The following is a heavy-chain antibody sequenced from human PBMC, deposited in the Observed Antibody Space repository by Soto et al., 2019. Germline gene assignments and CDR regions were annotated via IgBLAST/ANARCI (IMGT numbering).Heavy chain of an antibody. CDR2: IKSDGSGT. CDR1: GFTFSSYW. J-gene: IGHJ4*02. CDR3: VRGDGDYNDGTGYLARH. Sequence: EVQLVESGGGLVQPGGSLRLSCVASGFTFSSYWMHWVRQAPGKGPLWVSRIKSDGSGTYYADSVQGRLTISRDNAKNTVYLEMNSVRAEDTAVYYWVRGDGDYNDGTGYLARHWGEGTLVSVSS. D-gene: IGHD3-9*01. V-gene: IGHV3-74*01.